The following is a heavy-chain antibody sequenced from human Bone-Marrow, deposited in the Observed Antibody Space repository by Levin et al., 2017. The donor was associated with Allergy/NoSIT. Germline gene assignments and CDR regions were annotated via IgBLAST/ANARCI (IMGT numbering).Heavy chain of an antibody. V-gene: IGHV4-39*01. D-gene: IGHD4-17*01. Sequence: SQTLSLTCAVSGGSIDSIVSQTHYGGWVRQFPGRGLEWIGSFYFSGSAYYNPSLKSRVTLSVDKSKRQLSLNLASLTAANTAVDYCVKRDYDVSRSLCFDIWGQGEMVTVSP. CDR2: FYFSGSA. CDR3: VKRDYDVSRSLCFDI. CDR1: GGSIDSIVSQTHY. J-gene: IGHJ3*02.